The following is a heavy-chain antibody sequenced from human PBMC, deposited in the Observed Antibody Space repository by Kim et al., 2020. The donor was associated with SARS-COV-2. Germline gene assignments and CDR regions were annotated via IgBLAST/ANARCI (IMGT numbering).Heavy chain of an antibody. D-gene: IGHD3-22*01. CDR3: ARDLGGYYYDSIGAFDI. V-gene: IGHV4-59*01. CDR2: IYYSGST. CDR1: GGSISSYY. Sequence: SETLSLTCTVSGGSISSYYWSWIRQPPGKGLEWIGYIYYSGSTNYNPSLKSRVTISVDTSKNQFSLKLSSVTAADTAVYYCARDLGGYYYDSIGAFDIWGQGTMVTVSS. J-gene: IGHJ3*02.